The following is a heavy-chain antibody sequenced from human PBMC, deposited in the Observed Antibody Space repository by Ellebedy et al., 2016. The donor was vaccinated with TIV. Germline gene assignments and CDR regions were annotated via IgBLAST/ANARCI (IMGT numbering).Heavy chain of an antibody. J-gene: IGHJ3*01. Sequence: GESLKISCAVSGFPFSRYGFHWVRQAPGEGLAWVAAISPDGKDTFYAASVKGRFTISRENYMKTVNVEMNSLRPEDTAVYFCATDYIGNSGAYDTWGQGTLVIVSS. CDR1: GFPFSRYG. CDR2: ISPDGKDT. D-gene: IGHD4-23*01. CDR3: ATDYIGNSGAYDT. V-gene: IGHV3-30*03.